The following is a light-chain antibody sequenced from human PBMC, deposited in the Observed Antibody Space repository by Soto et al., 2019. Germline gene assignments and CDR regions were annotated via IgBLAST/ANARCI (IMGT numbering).Light chain of an antibody. CDR2: GAS. CDR1: QSVSSNY. V-gene: IGKV3-20*01. J-gene: IGKJ4*01. CDR3: QQYDTSPLT. Sequence: EIVLTQSPDTLSLSPGERATLSCRASQSVSSNYLAWYQQKPGQAPRLLVSGASSRATGIPDRFSGSGSGADFTLTISRLEPEDFAVYYCQQYDTSPLTFGGGTKVE.